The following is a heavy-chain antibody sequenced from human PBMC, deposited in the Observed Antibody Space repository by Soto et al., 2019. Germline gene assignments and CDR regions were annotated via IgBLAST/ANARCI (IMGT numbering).Heavy chain of an antibody. CDR2: IKQDGSEK. Sequence: GGSLRLSCAASGFTFSTYWMTWVRQAPGKGLEWVANIKQDGSEKYYVDSVKGRFTISRDNAKNSLYLQMSSLRAEDTGVYYCAGALWANLWDYWGQGTLVTAPQ. J-gene: IGHJ4*02. V-gene: IGHV3-7*04. D-gene: IGHD2-21*01. CDR3: AGALWANLWDY. CDR1: GFTFSTYW.